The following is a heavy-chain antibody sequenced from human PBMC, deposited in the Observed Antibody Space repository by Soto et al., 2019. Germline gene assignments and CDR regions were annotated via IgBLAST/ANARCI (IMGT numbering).Heavy chain of an antibody. V-gene: IGHV2-26*01. CDR3: ARTVARMNLDY. Sequence: QVTLKESGPVLVKPTETLTLTCTVSGFSLSNARMGVSWIRQPPGKAPEWMAHIFSNDETAYSTSLKTRPTMSKDTSKSQVVLTMGNMDPVDTATYYCARTVARMNLDYWGQGTLVTVSS. CDR2: IFSNDET. D-gene: IGHD2-21*01. J-gene: IGHJ4*02. CDR1: GFSLSNARMG.